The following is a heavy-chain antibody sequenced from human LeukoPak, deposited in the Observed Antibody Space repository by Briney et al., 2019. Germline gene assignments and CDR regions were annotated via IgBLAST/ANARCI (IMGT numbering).Heavy chain of an antibody. J-gene: IGHJ4*02. CDR2: TSAYNGNT. V-gene: IGHV1-18*01. Sequence: ASVNVSCKASGYTFTSYGISWVRQAPGQELEWMGWTSAYNGNTNYAQKLQGRVTMTTDTSTSTAYMELRSLRSDDTAVYYCARDTDHKWELPTPNDYWGQGTLVTVSS. D-gene: IGHD1-26*01. CDR1: GYTFTSYG. CDR3: ARDTDHKWELPTPNDY.